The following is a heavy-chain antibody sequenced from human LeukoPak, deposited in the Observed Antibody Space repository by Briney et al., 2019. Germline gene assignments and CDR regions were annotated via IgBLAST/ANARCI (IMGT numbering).Heavy chain of an antibody. D-gene: IGHD5-12*01. J-gene: IGHJ4*02. CDR1: GFTFSSYE. Sequence: PGGSLRLSCAASGFTFSSYEMNWVRQAPGKGLEWVSYISSSGSTIYYADSVKGRFTISRDNSKNTLYLQMNSLRAEDTAVYYCAKDGDIVATIRGYFDYWGQGTLVTVSS. CDR3: AKDGDIVATIRGYFDY. CDR2: ISSSGSTI. V-gene: IGHV3-48*03.